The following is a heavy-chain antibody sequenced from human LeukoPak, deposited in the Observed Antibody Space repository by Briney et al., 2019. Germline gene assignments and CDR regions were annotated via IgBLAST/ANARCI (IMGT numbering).Heavy chain of an antibody. CDR3: ARGGSAEESSAYYKYYYYMDV. J-gene: IGHJ6*03. CDR1: GGSITSYY. Sequence: PSETLSLTCTVSGGSITSYYWSWIRQPPGKGLEWIGYVYYSGSTNYNPSLKSRVTISVDTSKNQFSLKLSSVTAADTAVYYCARGGSAEESSAYYKYYYYMDVWGKGTTVTVS. CDR2: VYYSGST. V-gene: IGHV4-59*01. D-gene: IGHD3-22*01.